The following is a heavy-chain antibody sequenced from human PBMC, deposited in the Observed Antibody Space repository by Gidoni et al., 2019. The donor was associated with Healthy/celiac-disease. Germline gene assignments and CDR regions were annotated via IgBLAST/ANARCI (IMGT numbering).Heavy chain of an antibody. CDR1: GGTFSSYA. D-gene: IGHD2-15*01. CDR2: IIPIFGTA. Sequence: QVQLVQSGADVTKPGSAAKVSCKASGGTFSSYAISWVRQSPGQGLEWVGGIIPIFGTANDEQKYQGRITITADESTSTAYMELSSMRSEDTAVYYCARCSGGSCYSRYYYYYMDVWGKGTTVTVSS. CDR3: ARCSGGSCYSRYYYYYMDV. V-gene: IGHV1-69*01. J-gene: IGHJ6*03.